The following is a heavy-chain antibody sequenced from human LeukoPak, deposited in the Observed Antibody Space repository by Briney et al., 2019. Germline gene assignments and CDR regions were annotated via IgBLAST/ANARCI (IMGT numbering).Heavy chain of an antibody. D-gene: IGHD3-10*01. CDR3: ARSGSGNYYCYMDV. CDR2: ISAYNDDT. CDR1: GYTFTSYG. Sequence: ASVKVSCKASGYTFTSYGISWVRQAPEQGLEWMGWISAYNDDTNYAQELQGRVTMTTDTSTSTAYMELRSLRSDDTAVYYCARSGSGNYYCYMDVWGKGTTVTVSS. V-gene: IGHV1-18*01. J-gene: IGHJ6*03.